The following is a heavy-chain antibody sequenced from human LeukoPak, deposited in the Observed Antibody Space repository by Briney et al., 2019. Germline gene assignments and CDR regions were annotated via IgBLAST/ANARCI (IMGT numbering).Heavy chain of an antibody. CDR3: ARDRTPQYYYDSSGFDY. CDR2: IIPIFGTA. CDR1: GGTFSSYA. D-gene: IGHD3-22*01. V-gene: IGHV1-69*13. J-gene: IGHJ4*02. Sequence: SVKLSCKASGGTFSSYAISWVRRAPGQGLEWMGGIIPIFGTANYAQKFQGRVTITADESTSTAYMELSSLRSEDTAVYYCARDRTPQYYYDSSGFDYWGQGTLVTVSS.